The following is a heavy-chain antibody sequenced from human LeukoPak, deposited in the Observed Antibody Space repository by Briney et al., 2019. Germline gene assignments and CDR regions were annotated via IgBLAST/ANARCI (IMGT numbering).Heavy chain of an antibody. Sequence: PGGSLRLSCAASGFTFSDYYMTWIRQAPGKGLEWLSYISGSGDSKFYADSVEGRFTISRDNAKNSLYLQMNSLRAEDTAVYYCARRTYSNYFFDYWGQGTLVTVSS. CDR1: GFTFSDYY. CDR3: ARRTYSNYFFDY. D-gene: IGHD4-11*01. J-gene: IGHJ4*02. V-gene: IGHV3-11*01. CDR2: ISGSGDSK.